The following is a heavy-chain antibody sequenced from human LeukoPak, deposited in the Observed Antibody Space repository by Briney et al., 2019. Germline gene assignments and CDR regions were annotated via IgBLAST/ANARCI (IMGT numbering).Heavy chain of an antibody. J-gene: IGHJ5*02. CDR3: AKTGKYSSGWVT. D-gene: IGHD6-19*01. CDR2: ISYDGRQN. V-gene: IGHV3-30*04. CDR1: GFTFSTYA. Sequence: PGGSLRLSCAASGFTFSTYAMNWVRQAPGKGLEWVAVISYDGRQNYYADSVKGRFTISRDNSKNTLYLQMNSLRVEDTAVYYCAKTGKYSSGWVTWGQGTLVTVSS.